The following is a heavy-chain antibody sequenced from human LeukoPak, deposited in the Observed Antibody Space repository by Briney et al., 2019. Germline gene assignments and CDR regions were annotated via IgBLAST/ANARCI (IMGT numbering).Heavy chain of an antibody. D-gene: IGHD2-2*01. Sequence: SDTLSLTCTVSGGSISRGDYYWRWIRQPPGKGRDRYEYIYYNGSSYDDPALKSRVTISVDTSKNQFSLKLSSVTAADTAVYYCARASPTHCSSTSCYVMVFDYWGQGTLVTVSS. CDR2: IYYNGSS. CDR1: GGSISRGDYY. V-gene: IGHV4-30-4*02. CDR3: ARASPTHCSSTSCYVMVFDY. J-gene: IGHJ4*02.